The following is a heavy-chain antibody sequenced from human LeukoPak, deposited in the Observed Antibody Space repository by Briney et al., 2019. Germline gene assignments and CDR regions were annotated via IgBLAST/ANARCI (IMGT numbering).Heavy chain of an antibody. CDR1: GYSISSGYY. V-gene: IGHV4-38-2*01. CDR2: IYHSGRT. CDR3: ARHAYGDHLWP. Sequence: SETLSLTCAVSGYSISSGYYWGWIRQPPGKGLEWIGSIYHSGRTFCNPSLKSRVTISVDTSKNQFSLKVTSVIAADTAVYYCARHAYGDHLWPWGQGTLVTVSS. J-gene: IGHJ5*02. D-gene: IGHD4-17*01.